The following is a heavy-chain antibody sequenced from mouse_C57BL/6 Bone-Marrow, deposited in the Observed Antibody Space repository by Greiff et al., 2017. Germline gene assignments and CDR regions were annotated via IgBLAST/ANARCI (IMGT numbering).Heavy chain of an antibody. Sequence: EVHLVESGGGLVKPGGSLKLSCAASGFTFSDYGMHWVRQAPEKGLEWVAYISSGSSTIYYADTVKCRFTISRDNAKNTLFLQMTSLRSEDTAMYYCARPLYYGSSSFAYWGQGTLVTVSA. V-gene: IGHV5-17*01. J-gene: IGHJ3*01. D-gene: IGHD1-1*01. CDR3: ARPLYYGSSSFAY. CDR1: GFTFSDYG. CDR2: ISSGSSTI.